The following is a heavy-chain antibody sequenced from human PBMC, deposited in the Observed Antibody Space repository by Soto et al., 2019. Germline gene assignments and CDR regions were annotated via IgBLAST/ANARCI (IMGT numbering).Heavy chain of an antibody. CDR3: ATDSITGTTSYYYYGMDV. Sequence: QVQLVQSGAEVKKPGASVKVSCKVSGYTLTELSMHWVRQAPGKGLEWMGGFDPEDGETIYAQKFQGRVTMTEDTSTDTAYMELSSLRSEDTAVYYCATDSITGTTSYYYYGMDVWGQGTTVTVSS. CDR2: FDPEDGET. J-gene: IGHJ6*02. CDR1: GYTLTELS. D-gene: IGHD1-7*01. V-gene: IGHV1-24*01.